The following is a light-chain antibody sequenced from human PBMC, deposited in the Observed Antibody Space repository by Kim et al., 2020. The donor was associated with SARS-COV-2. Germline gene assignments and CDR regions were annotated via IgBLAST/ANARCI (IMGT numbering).Light chain of an antibody. CDR1: QSISSY. CDR2: DAS. CDR3: QQSYSTLPYT. Sequence: DIQMTQSPSSLSASVGDRVTITCRASQSISSYLNWYQQKPGKAPKLLIYDASSLQSGVPSRFSGSGSGTDFTLTISNLQPEDLATYYCQQSYSTLPYTFGQGTKLVI. J-gene: IGKJ2*01. V-gene: IGKV1-39*01.